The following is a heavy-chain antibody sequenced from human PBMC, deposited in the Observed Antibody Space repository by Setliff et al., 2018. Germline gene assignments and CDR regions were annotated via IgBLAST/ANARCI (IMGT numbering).Heavy chain of an antibody. J-gene: IGHJ4*02. CDR3: ARGGTFRCFDY. D-gene: IGHD5-12*01. V-gene: IGHV4-59*01. CDR1: GGSFTPYY. CDR2: VYYSGTA. Sequence: SETLSLTCTVSGGSFTPYYWSWIRQPPGKGLEWIGYVYYSGTAYYNPSLKSRVTVIVDTSKNQFSLRLSSVTAADTAVYYCARGGTFRCFDYWGQGTPVTVSS.